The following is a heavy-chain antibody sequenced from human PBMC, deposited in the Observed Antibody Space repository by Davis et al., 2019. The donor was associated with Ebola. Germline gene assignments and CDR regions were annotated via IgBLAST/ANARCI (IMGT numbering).Heavy chain of an antibody. CDR3: VRDAGWQRLDN. J-gene: IGHJ4*02. CDR1: GFTFSNYW. D-gene: IGHD2-15*01. V-gene: IGHV3-7*01. Sequence: GESLKISCAASGFTFSNYWMTWVRQAPGEGLEWVAHIKQDGSQKYYADSVKGRFTISRDNAQTSLSLQMNNLKVDDTGTYYCVRDAGWQRLDNWGQGTLVTVSS. CDR2: IKQDGSQK.